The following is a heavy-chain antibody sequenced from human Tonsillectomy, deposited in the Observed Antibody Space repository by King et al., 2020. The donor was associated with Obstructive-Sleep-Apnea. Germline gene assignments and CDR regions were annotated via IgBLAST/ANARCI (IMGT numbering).Heavy chain of an antibody. V-gene: IGHV3-43*01. Sequence: VQLVESGGVVVQPGGSLRLSCAASGFTFDDYTMHWVRQAPGKGLEWVSLISCDGGSTYYADSVKGRITIARDNSKNSLYLQMNSLRTEDTALYYCAKDIGAPAPREDGMDVWGQGTTVTVSS. CDR1: GFTFDDYT. CDR2: ISCDGGST. J-gene: IGHJ6*02. CDR3: AKDIGAPAPREDGMDV.